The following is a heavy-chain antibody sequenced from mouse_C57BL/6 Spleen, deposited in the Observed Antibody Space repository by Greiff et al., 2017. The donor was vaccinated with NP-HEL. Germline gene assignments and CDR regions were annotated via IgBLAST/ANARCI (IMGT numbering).Heavy chain of an antibody. Sequence: VKLMESGGGLVKPGGSLKLSCAASGFTFSDYGMHWVRQAPEKGLEWVAYISSGSSTIYYADTVKGRFTISRDNAKNTLFLQMTSLRSEDTAMYYCARPRSTMVTTVFAYWGQGTLVTVSA. CDR3: ARPRSTMVTTVFAY. D-gene: IGHD2-2*01. J-gene: IGHJ3*01. V-gene: IGHV5-17*01. CDR2: ISSGSSTI. CDR1: GFTFSDYG.